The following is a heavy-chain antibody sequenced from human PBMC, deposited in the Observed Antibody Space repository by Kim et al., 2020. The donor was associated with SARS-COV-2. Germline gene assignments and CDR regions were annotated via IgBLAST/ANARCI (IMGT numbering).Heavy chain of an antibody. J-gene: IGHJ6*02. CDR1: GFTFNDYA. Sequence: GGSLRLSCAASGFTFNDYAMHWVRQAPGKGLEWVSGFSWNSQIIAYADSVKGRFTISRDNSENSMYLQMNSLRAEDTALYYCVRDRSPWMSSMDVWGQGTTVTVSS. D-gene: IGHD5-12*01. CDR2: FSWNSQII. V-gene: IGHV3-9*01. CDR3: VRDRSPWMSSMDV.